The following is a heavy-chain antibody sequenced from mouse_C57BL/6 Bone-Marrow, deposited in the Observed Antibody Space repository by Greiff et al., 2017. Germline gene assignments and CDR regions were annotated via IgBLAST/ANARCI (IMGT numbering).Heavy chain of an antibody. CDR2: ISDGGSYT. V-gene: IGHV5-4*01. Sequence: EVQGVESGGGLVKPGGSLKLSCAASGFTFSSYAMSWVRQTPEKRLEWVATISDGGSYTYYPDNVKGRFTISRDNAKNNLYLQMSHLKSEDTAMYYCARDGGYDYDWFAYWGQGTLVTVSA. J-gene: IGHJ3*01. D-gene: IGHD2-4*01. CDR1: GFTFSSYA. CDR3: ARDGGYDYDWFAY.